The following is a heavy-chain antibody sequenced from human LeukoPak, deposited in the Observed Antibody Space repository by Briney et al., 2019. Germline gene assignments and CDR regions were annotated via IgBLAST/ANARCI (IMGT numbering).Heavy chain of an antibody. V-gene: IGHV5-51*01. CDR2: IYPGNSDI. CDR3: ARGNGGYYYGSGSSNWFDP. J-gene: IGHJ5*02. CDR1: GYTFNNHW. Sequence: NPGESLKISCTTSGYTFNNHWIAWVRQMPGKGLEWMGIIYPGNSDIRYSPSFQGQVIISADKSIRTAYLHWNSVRASDSAMYYCARGNGGYYYGSGSSNWFDPWGQGTLVIVSS. D-gene: IGHD3-10*01.